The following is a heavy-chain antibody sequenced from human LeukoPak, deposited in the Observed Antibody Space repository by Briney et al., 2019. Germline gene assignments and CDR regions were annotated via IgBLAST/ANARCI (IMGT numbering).Heavy chain of an antibody. CDR3: AKDDGYSYGYFYYYYMDV. D-gene: IGHD5-18*01. V-gene: IGHV3-30*02. J-gene: IGHJ6*03. CDR1: GFTFSSYG. Sequence: GGSLRLFCAASGFTFSSYGMHWVRQAPGKGLEWVAFIRYDGSNKYYADSVKGRFTISRDNSKNTLYLQMNSLRAEDTAVYYCAKDDGYSYGYFYYYYMDVWGKGTTVTISS. CDR2: IRYDGSNK.